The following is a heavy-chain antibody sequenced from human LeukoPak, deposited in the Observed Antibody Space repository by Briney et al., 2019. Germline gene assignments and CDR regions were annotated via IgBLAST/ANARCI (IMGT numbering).Heavy chain of an antibody. CDR1: GYTFTSYG. CDR3: AGWGGDYSNYKVDY. CDR2: ISAYNGNT. Sequence: ASVKVSCKASGYTFTSYGISWVRQAPGQGLEWMGWISAYNGNTNYAQKLQGRVTMTTDTSTSTAYMELRSLRSDDTAVYYCAGWGGDYSNYKVDYWGQGTLVTVSS. V-gene: IGHV1-18*01. D-gene: IGHD4-11*01. J-gene: IGHJ4*02.